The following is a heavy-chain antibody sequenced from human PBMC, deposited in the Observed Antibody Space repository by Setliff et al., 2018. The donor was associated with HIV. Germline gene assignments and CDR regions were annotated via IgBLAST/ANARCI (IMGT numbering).Heavy chain of an antibody. V-gene: IGHV3-23*01. Sequence: GGSLRLSCAASGFNFSSHAMSWVRQASGKGLEWLSVISGHTINVYYANSVKGRFTISRDNSKNTLYLQLNSLSAEDTAIYYCAKRLAGSNTWYHFDTWGQGTLVTVSS. CDR1: GFNFSSHA. D-gene: IGHD6-13*01. CDR3: AKRLAGSNTWYHFDT. J-gene: IGHJ4*02. CDR2: ISGHTINV.